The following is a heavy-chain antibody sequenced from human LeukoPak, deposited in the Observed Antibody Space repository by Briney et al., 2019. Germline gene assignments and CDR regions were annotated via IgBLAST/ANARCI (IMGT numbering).Heavy chain of an antibody. Sequence: GGSLRLSCAASGFTFSDYYMSWIRQAPGKGLEWVSYIGGRGATIYYADSVKGRFTISRDNAKNSLYLQMNSLRAEDTAVYYCAREGGDYEDSSYFDYWGQGTLVTVSS. CDR3: AREGGDYEDSSYFDY. V-gene: IGHV3-11*04. D-gene: IGHD4-17*01. CDR1: GFTFSDYY. J-gene: IGHJ4*02. CDR2: IGGRGATI.